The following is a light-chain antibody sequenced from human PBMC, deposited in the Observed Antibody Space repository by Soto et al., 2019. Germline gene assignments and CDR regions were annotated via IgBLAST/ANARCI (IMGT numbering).Light chain of an antibody. Sequence: QSALTQPASVSGSPGQSITISCTGTTSDVGGYNHVSWYQQHPGKAPKLMIYDVTNRPSGVSNRFSGSKSGNTASLTISGLQAEDEAYYYCSSYTNTTTLVFGGGTKLTVL. CDR2: DVT. J-gene: IGLJ2*01. V-gene: IGLV2-14*03. CDR1: TSDVGGYNH. CDR3: SSYTNTTTLV.